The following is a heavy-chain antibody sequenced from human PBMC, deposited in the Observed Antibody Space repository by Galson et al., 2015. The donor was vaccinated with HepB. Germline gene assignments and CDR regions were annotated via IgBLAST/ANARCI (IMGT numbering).Heavy chain of an antibody. Sequence: LRLSCAVSGFTYSNYWKSWVRQAPGRGLEWVANIKYDGSEKYYVRSVEGRFTVSRDNAQNSLYLHMSSLRAEDTAVYYCARGWDIEATANLDYWGQGALVTVSS. V-gene: IGHV3-7*03. CDR1: GFTYSNYW. J-gene: IGHJ4*02. CDR2: IKYDGSEK. D-gene: IGHD5-12*01. CDR3: ARGWDIEATANLDY.